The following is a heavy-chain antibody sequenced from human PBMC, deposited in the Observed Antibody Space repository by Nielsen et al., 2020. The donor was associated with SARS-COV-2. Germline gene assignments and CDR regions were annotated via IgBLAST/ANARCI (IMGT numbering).Heavy chain of an antibody. CDR1: GDSISGSDYY. CDR2: IYYSGYT. CDR3: ARDAYGDSSFYSYGLDV. V-gene: IGHV4-30-4*01. Sequence: LRLSCSVSGDSISGSDYYWTWIRQPPGKGLEWIGYIYYSGYTSYNPSLQSRVTISVDTSENQFSLESRSVTAADTAVYYCARDAYGDSSFYSYGLDVWGQGTTVAVSS. J-gene: IGHJ6*02. D-gene: IGHD4-17*01.